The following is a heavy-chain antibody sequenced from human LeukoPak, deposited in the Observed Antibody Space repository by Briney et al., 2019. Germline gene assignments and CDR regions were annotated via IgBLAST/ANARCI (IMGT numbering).Heavy chain of an antibody. D-gene: IGHD6-6*01. J-gene: IGHJ6*03. CDR3: AKDGPYSDSSSSTYYYYYMDV. CDR1: GFTFSSYA. CDR2: LSGTGGTT. Sequence: PGGSLRLSCAASGFTFSSYAMSWVRQAPGKGLEWVSGLSGTGGTTYSADSVKGRFTISRDNSKNTLYLQMNSPRAEDTAVYYCAKDGPYSDSSSSTYYYYYMDVWGKGTTVTVSS. V-gene: IGHV3-23*01.